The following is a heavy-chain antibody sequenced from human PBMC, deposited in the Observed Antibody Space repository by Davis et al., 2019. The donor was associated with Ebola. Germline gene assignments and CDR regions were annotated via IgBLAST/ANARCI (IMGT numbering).Heavy chain of an antibody. CDR3: AGAGYTSGWNFDY. CDR1: GGSVSSGYYY. D-gene: IGHD6-19*01. CDR2: IYYSGST. Sequence: SETLSLTCTVSGGSVSSGYYYWSWVRQPPGKGLEWIGYIYYSGSTKNNPSLKSRVTISVDTSKKTFSLKLSSVTAADTAVYYFAGAGYTSGWNFDYWGPGTLVTVSS. J-gene: IGHJ4*02. V-gene: IGHV4-61*01.